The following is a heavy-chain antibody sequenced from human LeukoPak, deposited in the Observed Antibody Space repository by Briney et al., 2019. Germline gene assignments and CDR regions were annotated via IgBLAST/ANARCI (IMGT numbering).Heavy chain of an antibody. CDR1: GGSISSSSYY. D-gene: IGHD3-22*01. Sequence: PSETLSLTCTVSGGSISSSSYYWCWIRQPPGKGLEWIGSIYYSGSTYYNPSLKSRVTISVDTSKNQFSLKLSSVTAADTAVYYCARALNYYDSSGDGYWGQGTLVTVSS. CDR2: IYYSGST. V-gene: IGHV4-39*01. CDR3: ARALNYYDSSGDGY. J-gene: IGHJ4*02.